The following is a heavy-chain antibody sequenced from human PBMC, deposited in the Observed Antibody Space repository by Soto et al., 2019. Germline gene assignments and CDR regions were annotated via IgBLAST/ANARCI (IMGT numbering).Heavy chain of an antibody. V-gene: IGHV3-30*03. Sequence: LRLSCAASGFTFSSYGMHWVRQAPGKGLEWVAVISYDGSNKYYADSVKGRFTISRDNSKNTLYLQMNSLRAEDTAVYYCATDIVVVPAAHEDDAFDIWGQGTMVTVSS. CDR1: GFTFSSYG. CDR3: ATDIVVVPAAHEDDAFDI. CDR2: ISYDGSNK. D-gene: IGHD2-2*01. J-gene: IGHJ3*02.